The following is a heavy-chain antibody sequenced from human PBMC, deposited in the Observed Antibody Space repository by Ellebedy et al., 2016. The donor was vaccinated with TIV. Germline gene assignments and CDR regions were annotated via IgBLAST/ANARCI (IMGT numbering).Heavy chain of an antibody. Sequence: GESLKISCAASGFTVSSNYMSWVRQAPGKGLEWVAIVYSAGITCHADSVKGRFTISRDNSKNTLYLEMNSLRVEDTAAYYCARGGVAVAGSFFDSWGPGTLVTVSS. CDR2: VYSAGIT. CDR1: GFTVSSNY. V-gene: IGHV3-53*01. D-gene: IGHD6-19*01. J-gene: IGHJ4*02. CDR3: ARGGVAVAGSFFDS.